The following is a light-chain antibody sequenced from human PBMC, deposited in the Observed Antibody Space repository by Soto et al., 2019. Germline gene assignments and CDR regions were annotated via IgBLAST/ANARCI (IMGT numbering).Light chain of an antibody. Sequence: EIVMTQSPATLSVSPGERATLSCRASQSVSSNLAWYQQKPGQAPRRLIYGASTRATGIPARFSGSGSGTEFTLTISSLQSEDFAGYYCQQYNNWPPAWTFGQGTKGEIK. CDR3: QQYNNWPPAWT. V-gene: IGKV3-15*01. CDR2: GAS. CDR1: QSVSSN. J-gene: IGKJ1*01.